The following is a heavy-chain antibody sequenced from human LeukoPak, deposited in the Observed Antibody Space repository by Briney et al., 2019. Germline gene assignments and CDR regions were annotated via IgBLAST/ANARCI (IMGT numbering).Heavy chain of an antibody. J-gene: IGHJ3*01. V-gene: IGHV6-1*01. CDR2: TYYRSKWYN. CDR3: VRGSSAKNAFDV. CDR1: GDSVSSNSAA. D-gene: IGHD3-10*01. Sequence: SQTLSLTCAISGDSVSSNSAAWIWIRQSPSRGLEWLGRTYYRSKWYNDYAVSVKSRVAINPDTSKNQFSLQLNSVTPEDTAVYYCVRGSSAKNAFDVWGQGTLVTVSP.